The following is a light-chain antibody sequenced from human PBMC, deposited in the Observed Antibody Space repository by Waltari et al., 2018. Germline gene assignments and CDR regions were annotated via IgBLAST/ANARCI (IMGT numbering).Light chain of an antibody. V-gene: IGKV1-12*01. Sequence: DIQITPSPSSLSASVGDTVPITCRASQSISSWLAWYQQKPGKAPKLLIYKASSLQSGVPSRFSGSGSGTDFTLTISSLQPEDFAAYSCLQYSSSPLTFGGGTKVEIK. J-gene: IGKJ4*01. CDR1: QSISSW. CDR2: KAS. CDR3: LQYSSSPLT.